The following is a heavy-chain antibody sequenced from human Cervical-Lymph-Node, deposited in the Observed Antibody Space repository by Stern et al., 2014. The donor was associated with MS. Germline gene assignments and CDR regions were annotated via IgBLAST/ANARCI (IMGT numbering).Heavy chain of an antibody. Sequence: QVQLQESGPGLVKPSQTLSLTCTVSGASISSGNYYWTWIRHHPAKGLEWIGYIHYSGNTYYNPSLESRITISQDTSKNHFYLKLSSVTAADTAVYYCARGSMRPDYWFDPWGQGTLVTVSS. J-gene: IGHJ5*02. CDR1: GASISSGNYY. D-gene: IGHD6-13*01. V-gene: IGHV4-31*03. CDR2: IHYSGNT. CDR3: ARGSMRPDYWFDP.